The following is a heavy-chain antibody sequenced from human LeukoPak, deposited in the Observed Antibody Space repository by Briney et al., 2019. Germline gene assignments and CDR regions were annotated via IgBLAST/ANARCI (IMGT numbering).Heavy chain of an antibody. CDR1: GYTFTIYN. V-gene: IGHV1-8*03. D-gene: IGHD2-2*01. CDR2: MNPNSGNT. J-gene: IGHJ4*02. Sequence: ASVKVSCKTSGYTFTIYNINWVRQATGQGLEWMGWMNPNSGNTGYAQKFQGRVTITRNTSISTAYMELSSLRSEDTAVYYCARDVYCSSTTCSYYFDYWGQGTLVTVSS. CDR3: ARDVYCSSTTCSYYFDY.